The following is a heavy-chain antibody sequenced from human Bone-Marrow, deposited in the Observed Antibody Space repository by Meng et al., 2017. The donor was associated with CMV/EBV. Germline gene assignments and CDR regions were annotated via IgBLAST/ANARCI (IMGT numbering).Heavy chain of an antibody. CDR1: GFTFSSYT. D-gene: IGHD3-22*01. CDR3: ARSLFDSNDPFDY. Sequence: GGSLRLSCTASGFTFSSYTMNWVRQPPGKVLEWVSYISSSGRAVHYADSLRGRFTVSRDNDKNSLYLQMNGLRAEDTAVYYYARSLFDSNDPFDYWGQGAVVTVSS. CDR2: ISSSGRAV. J-gene: IGHJ4*02. V-gene: IGHV3-48*04.